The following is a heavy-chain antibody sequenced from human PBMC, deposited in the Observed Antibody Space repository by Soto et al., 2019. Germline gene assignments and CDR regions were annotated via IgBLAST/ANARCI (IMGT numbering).Heavy chain of an antibody. D-gene: IGHD2-21*02. Sequence: QVQLQESGPGLVKPSGTLSLTCAVSGDSISSDKWWSWVRQPPGKGLEWIGEIHHSGRTNNNPALKSRVTILVEKSKNQVSLELRSMTAADTAVYYCARGGDWQFDYWGQGTLVTVSS. CDR2: IHHSGRT. J-gene: IGHJ4*02. V-gene: IGHV4-4*02. CDR1: GDSISSDKW. CDR3: ARGGDWQFDY.